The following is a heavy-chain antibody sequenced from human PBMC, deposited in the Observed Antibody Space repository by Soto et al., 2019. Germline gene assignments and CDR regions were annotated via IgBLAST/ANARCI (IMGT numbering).Heavy chain of an antibody. Sequence: QLQLQESGPGLVKPSETLSLTCTVSGGSISSSSYYWGWIRQPPGKGLEWIGSIYYSGSTYYNPSLKSRVTISVDTSKNQFSLKLSSVTAADTAVYYCARQYCSGGSCYSLYSQSSSYYFDLWGRGTLVTVSS. J-gene: IGHJ2*01. V-gene: IGHV4-39*01. D-gene: IGHD2-15*01. CDR1: GGSISSSSYY. CDR3: ARQYCSGGSCYSLYSQSSSYYFDL. CDR2: IYYSGST.